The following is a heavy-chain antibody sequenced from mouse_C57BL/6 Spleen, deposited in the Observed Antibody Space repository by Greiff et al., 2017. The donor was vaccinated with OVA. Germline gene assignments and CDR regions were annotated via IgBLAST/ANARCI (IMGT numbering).Heavy chain of an antibody. V-gene: IGHV1-26*01. CDR1: GYTFTDYY. Sequence: VQLQQSGPELVKPGASVKISCKASGYTFTDYYMNWVKQSHGKSLEWIGDINPNNGGTSYNQKFKGKATLTVDKSSSTAYMELRSLTSEDSAVYYCARLYGSYFDYWGQGTTLTVSS. J-gene: IGHJ2*01. D-gene: IGHD1-1*01. CDR3: ARLYGSYFDY. CDR2: INPNNGGT.